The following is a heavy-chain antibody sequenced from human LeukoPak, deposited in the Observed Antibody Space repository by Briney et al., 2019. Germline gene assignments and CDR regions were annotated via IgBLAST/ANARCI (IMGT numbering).Heavy chain of an antibody. CDR2: IKQDGSDK. CDR3: ARGIQTGVDWFDP. Sequence: GGSLRLSCAASGFTFSSYWMTWVRQAPGKGPEWVANIKQDGSDKYYVDSVKGRFTISRDNAKNSLYLQMTSLRAEDPAVYYCARGIQTGVDWFDPWGQGTLVTVSS. CDR1: GFTFSSYW. V-gene: IGHV3-7*01. J-gene: IGHJ5*02. D-gene: IGHD1-14*01.